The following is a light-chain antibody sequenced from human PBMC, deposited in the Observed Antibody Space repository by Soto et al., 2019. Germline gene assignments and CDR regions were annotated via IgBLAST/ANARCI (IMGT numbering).Light chain of an antibody. V-gene: IGKV4-1*01. CDR2: WAS. J-gene: IGKJ4*01. CDR3: QNYYNNPLS. CDR1: LSLLYSSNNKNY. Sequence: IVMIQSPDSLAVSLGERATINCRSSLSLLYSSNNKNYLAWYQQKPGQPPKLLIYWASTRESGVPDRFSGSGSGTDFTLTISSLQAEDVAVYFCQNYYNNPLSFGGGTRVEIK.